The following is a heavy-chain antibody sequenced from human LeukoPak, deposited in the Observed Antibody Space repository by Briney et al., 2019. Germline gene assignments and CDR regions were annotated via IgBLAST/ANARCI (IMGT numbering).Heavy chain of an antibody. D-gene: IGHD4-17*01. V-gene: IGHV1-18*01. CDR3: ARDPNDYGDSYYFDY. J-gene: IGHJ4*02. CDR1: GYTFTSYG. Sequence: GASVKVSCKASGYTFTSYGISWVRQAPGQGLEWMGWISAYNGNTNYAQKLQGRVTMTTDTSTSTAYMELRSLRSDDTAVYYCARDPNDYGDSYYFDYRGQGTLVTVSS. CDR2: ISAYNGNT.